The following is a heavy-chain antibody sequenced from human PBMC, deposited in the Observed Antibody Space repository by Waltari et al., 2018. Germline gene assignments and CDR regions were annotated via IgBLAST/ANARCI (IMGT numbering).Heavy chain of an antibody. CDR1: GGSISSSNW. CDR3: ARAKDIVVVPAAQYYYYGMDV. Sequence: QVQLQESGPGLVKPSGTLSLTCAVSGGSISSSNWWSWVRQPPGKGLEWIGEIYHSGSTNYTPSLKSRVTISVDKSKNQFSLKLSSVTAADTAVYYCARAKDIVVVPAAQYYYYGMDVWGQGTTVTVSS. CDR2: IYHSGST. V-gene: IGHV4-4*02. J-gene: IGHJ6*02. D-gene: IGHD2-2*01.